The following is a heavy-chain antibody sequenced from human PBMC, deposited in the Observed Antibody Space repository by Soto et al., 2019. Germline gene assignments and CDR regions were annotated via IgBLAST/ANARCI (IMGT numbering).Heavy chain of an antibody. V-gene: IGHV3-21*02. CDR2: IGRVSTYI. CDR3: AKDQSATTERWLQIGGVFYFDY. J-gene: IGHJ4*02. D-gene: IGHD6-19*01. CDR1: GFPFSSFS. Sequence: QLVESGGGLVKPGGSLRLSCVASGFPFSSFSLNWIRQAPGKGLEWVSSIGRVSTYIYYADSVRGRFTVSRDNAKNSVYLQMNGLTAEDSGIYYCAKDQSATTERWLQIGGVFYFDYWGQGVLVTVSS.